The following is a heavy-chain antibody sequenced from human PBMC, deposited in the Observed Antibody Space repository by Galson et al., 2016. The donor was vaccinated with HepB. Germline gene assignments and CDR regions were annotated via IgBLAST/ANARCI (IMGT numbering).Heavy chain of an antibody. J-gene: IGHJ4*02. CDR3: ARDFPPYYFDSSGPLGY. V-gene: IGHV3-7*03. CDR1: GFTFSSYW. Sequence: SLRLSCAASGFTFSSYWMNWVRQAPGKGLEWVANIKQDGSEKYYVDSVKGRFPISRDTAKNLLYLQMNSLRAEDTAVYYCARDFPPYYFDSSGPLGYWGQGTLVTVSS. D-gene: IGHD3-22*01. CDR2: IKQDGSEK.